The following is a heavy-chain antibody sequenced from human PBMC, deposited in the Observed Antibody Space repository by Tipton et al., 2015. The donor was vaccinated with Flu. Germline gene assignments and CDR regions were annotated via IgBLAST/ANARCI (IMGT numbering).Heavy chain of an antibody. Sequence: TLSLTCTVSGGSLSSFYWSWIRQPAGKGLEWIGRIYTRGSTNYNPSLKCRVTMSVDTSKNQFSLKLSSVTAADTAVYYCARGGAGITMVRGATYYYYYMDVWGKGTTVTVSS. CDR1: GGSLSSFY. V-gene: IGHV4-4*07. CDR3: ARGGAGITMVRGATYYYYYMDV. CDR2: IYTRGST. J-gene: IGHJ6*03. D-gene: IGHD3-10*01.